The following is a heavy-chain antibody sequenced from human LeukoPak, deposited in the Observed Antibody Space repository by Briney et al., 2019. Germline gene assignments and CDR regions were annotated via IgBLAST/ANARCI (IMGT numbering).Heavy chain of an antibody. J-gene: IGHJ4*02. CDR1: GFTVSSSY. V-gene: IGHV3-66*01. CDR2: LYSGGST. CDR3: VRDGYGSGSYFDY. Sequence: GGSLRLSCAASGFTVSSSYMSWVRQAPGKGLEWVSVLYSGGSTYYADSVKGRFTISRDNSKNTLYLQMNSLRAEDTAVYYCVRDGYGSGSYFDYWGQGTLVTVSS. D-gene: IGHD3-10*01.